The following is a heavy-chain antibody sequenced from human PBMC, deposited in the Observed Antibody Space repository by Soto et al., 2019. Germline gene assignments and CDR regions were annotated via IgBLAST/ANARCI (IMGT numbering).Heavy chain of an antibody. CDR2: ISAYNGNT. D-gene: IGHD6-13*01. CDR1: GYTFTSYG. J-gene: IGHJ5*02. Sequence: GASVKVSCKASGYTFTSYGISWVRQAPGQGLEWMGWISAYNGNTNYAQKLQGRVTMTTDTSTSTAYMELRSLRSDDTAVYYCAKEKSSSSWSTFDPWGQGTLVTVSS. V-gene: IGHV1-18*01. CDR3: AKEKSSSSWSTFDP.